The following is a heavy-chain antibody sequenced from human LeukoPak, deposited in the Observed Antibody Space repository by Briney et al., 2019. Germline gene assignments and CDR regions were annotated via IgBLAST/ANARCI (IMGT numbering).Heavy chain of an antibody. Sequence: GGSLRLSCAASGFTVSSTYMTWVRQAPGKGREWVSFIYTGGSTYYADSVRGRFTISRDTSKNTLYLQMNSLRAEDTAVYYCATQQGGNPAYWGQGTLVTVSS. CDR2: IYTGGST. J-gene: IGHJ4*02. CDR3: ATQQGGNPAY. V-gene: IGHV3-66*01. CDR1: GFTVSSTY. D-gene: IGHD1-14*01.